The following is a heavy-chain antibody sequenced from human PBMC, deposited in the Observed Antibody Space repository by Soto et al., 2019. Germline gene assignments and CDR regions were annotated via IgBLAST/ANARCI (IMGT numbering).Heavy chain of an antibody. CDR3: AKDAISGDGIWLMDS. Sequence: PXVSLRLSCAASGFTFRNYAMTWARQAPGKGLEWVSSLLRSGSSAYYADSVRGRFSISSDTSANSLYLQMDNLRAEDTAIYYCAKDAISGDGIWLMDSWGQGTVVTVSS. CDR1: GFTFRNYA. J-gene: IGHJ5*02. D-gene: IGHD4-17*01. V-gene: IGHV3-23*01. CDR2: LLRSGSSA.